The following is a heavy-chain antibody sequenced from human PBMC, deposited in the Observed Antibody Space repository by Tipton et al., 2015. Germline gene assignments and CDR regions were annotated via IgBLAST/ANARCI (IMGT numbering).Heavy chain of an antibody. D-gene: IGHD5-18*01. CDR1: GFTFRDYY. V-gene: IGHV3-11*01. CDR3: ASIPLREQLWWGDAFDI. Sequence: SLRLSCEASGFTFRDYYMSWIRKAPGKGLEWVSYISSEGTSIHYADSVKGRFTISRDNAKNSLYLQINSLRAEDTAMYYCASIPLREQLWWGDAFDIWGQGTMVIVS. J-gene: IGHJ3*02. CDR2: ISSEGTSI.